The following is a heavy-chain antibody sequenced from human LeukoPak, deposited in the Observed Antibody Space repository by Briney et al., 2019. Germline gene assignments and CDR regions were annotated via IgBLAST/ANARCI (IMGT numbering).Heavy chain of an antibody. J-gene: IGHJ4*02. D-gene: IGHD3-10*01. CDR3: ARDRIASLTMIRGIMRGVFDY. CDR1: GFTFSSCA. V-gene: IGHV3-23*01. CDR2: LSDTGGST. Sequence: PGGSLRLSCAASGFTFSSCAMRWVRHTPGKGREGGADLSDTGGSTFYAVFVTGRFPISRDTSTDTLYMPLNSLRADDTAVYYCARDRIASLTMIRGIMRGVFDYWGQGTLVTLSS.